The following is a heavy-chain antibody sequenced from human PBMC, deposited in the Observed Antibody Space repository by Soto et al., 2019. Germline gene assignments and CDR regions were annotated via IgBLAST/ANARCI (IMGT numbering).Heavy chain of an antibody. Sequence: GGSLRLSCAASGFSFSSYWMDWVRQAPGKGLEWVANINQDGSEKNYVDSVKGRFTISRDNAKNLLHLQMSSLTAEDSALYYCSRSLDYWGRGALVTVSS. CDR3: SRSLDY. V-gene: IGHV3-7*01. CDR2: INQDGSEK. J-gene: IGHJ4*02. CDR1: GFSFSSYW.